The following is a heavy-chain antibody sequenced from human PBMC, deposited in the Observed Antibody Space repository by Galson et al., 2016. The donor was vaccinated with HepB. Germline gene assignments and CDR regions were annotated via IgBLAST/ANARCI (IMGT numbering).Heavy chain of an antibody. J-gene: IGHJ4*02. D-gene: IGHD2-15*01. CDR3: ARDIGDCSSGTCYSDYLDY. CDR2: ISGSGRST. V-gene: IGHV3-23*01. Sequence: SLRLSCAASGFTFSSYAMSWVRQAPGKGLELVSSISGSGRSTYYADSVQGRFTISRDNSKNTLFLQMSSLRAEDSAVYYCARDIGDCSSGTCYSDYLDYWGQGTLVAVSS. CDR1: GFTFSSYA.